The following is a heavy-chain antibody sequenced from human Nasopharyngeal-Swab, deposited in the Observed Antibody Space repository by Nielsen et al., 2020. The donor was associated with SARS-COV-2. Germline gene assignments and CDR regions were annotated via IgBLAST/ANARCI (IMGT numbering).Heavy chain of an antibody. Sequence: PQTLSLTCTVSGGSISSGAYCWSWIRQPPVKGLEWIGYIYYSGSTYYNPSLKSRVTISVDTSKNQFSLKLSSVTAADTAVYYCARQRGYSGYDELGFVPPFDYWGQGTLVTVSS. CDR2: IYYSGST. CDR3: ARQRGYSGYDELGFVPPFDY. D-gene: IGHD5-12*01. V-gene: IGHV4-30-4*08. J-gene: IGHJ4*02. CDR1: GGSISSGAYC.